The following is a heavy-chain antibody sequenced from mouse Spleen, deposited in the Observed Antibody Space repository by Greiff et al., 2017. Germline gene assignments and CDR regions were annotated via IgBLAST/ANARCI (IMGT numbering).Heavy chain of an antibody. CDR1: GFTFSSYG. CDR2: INSNGGST. Sequence: VQLKESGGGLVQPGGSLKLSCAASGFTFSSYGMSWVRQTPDKRLELVATINSNGGSTYYPDSVKGRFTISRDNAKNTLYLQMSSLKSEDTAMYYCARDWSWFAYWGQGTLVTVSA. J-gene: IGHJ3*01. V-gene: IGHV5-6-3*01. CDR3: ARDWSWFAY.